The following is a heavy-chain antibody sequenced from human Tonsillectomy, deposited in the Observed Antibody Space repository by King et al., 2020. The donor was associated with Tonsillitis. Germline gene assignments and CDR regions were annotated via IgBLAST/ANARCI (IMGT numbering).Heavy chain of an antibody. D-gene: IGHD3-22*01. V-gene: IGHV4-4*02. J-gene: IGHJ6*03. CDR2: IYHSGST. CDR3: AGISSGYYYEDYYYYMDV. Sequence: QLQESGPGLVKPSGTLSLTCAVSGGSISSSNWWSWVRQPPGKGLEWIGEIYHSGSTNYNLSLKTRVTISVDKSKNQFSLKLSSVTAADTAVYYCAGISSGYYYEDYYYYMDVWGKGTTVTVSS. CDR1: GGSISSSNW.